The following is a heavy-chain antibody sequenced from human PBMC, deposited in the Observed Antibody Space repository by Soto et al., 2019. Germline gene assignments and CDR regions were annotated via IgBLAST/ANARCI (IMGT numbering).Heavy chain of an antibody. V-gene: IGHV4-39*01. J-gene: IGHJ4*02. CDR1: GGSISSSSYY. CDR2: IYYSGST. CDR3: ARHLYDYIWGTFRPHQIDY. Sequence: SETLSLTCTVSGGSISSSSYYWGWIRQPPGKGLEWLGSIYYSGSTYYNPSLKSRVTISVDTSKDQFSLKLNSVTAADTAVYYCARHLYDYIWGTFRPHQIDYWGQGSLVTVSS. D-gene: IGHD3-16*02.